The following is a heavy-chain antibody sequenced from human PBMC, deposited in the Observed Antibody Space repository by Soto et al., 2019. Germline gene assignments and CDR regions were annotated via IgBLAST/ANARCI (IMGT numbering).Heavy chain of an antibody. Sequence: GGSLRLSCAASGFTFSSYSMHWVRQAPDKGLEWVAVISYDGSNKYYADSVKGRFTISRDNSKNTLYLQMNSLRAEDTAVYYCASDTLPPTYDILTDLFDYWGQGTLVTISS. CDR2: ISYDGSNK. D-gene: IGHD3-9*01. J-gene: IGHJ4*02. V-gene: IGHV3-30-3*01. CDR1: GFTFSSYS. CDR3: ASDTLPPTYDILTDLFDY.